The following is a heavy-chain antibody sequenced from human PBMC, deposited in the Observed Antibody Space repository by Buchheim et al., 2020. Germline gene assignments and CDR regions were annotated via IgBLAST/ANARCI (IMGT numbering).Heavy chain of an antibody. J-gene: IGHJ4*02. D-gene: IGHD5-18*01. V-gene: IGHV4-59*01. CDR3: ASSPSGYSYGFN. CDR1: GGSISSYY. CDR2: IYYSGST. Sequence: QVQLQESGPGLVKPSETLSLTCTVSGGSISSYYWSWIRQPPGKGLEWIGYIYYSGSTNYNPSFKSRVTISVDTSKNQFSLKLSSVSAADTAVYYCASSPSGYSYGFNWGQGTL.